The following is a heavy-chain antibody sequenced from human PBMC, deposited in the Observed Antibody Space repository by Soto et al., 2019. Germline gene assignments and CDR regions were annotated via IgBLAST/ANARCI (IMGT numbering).Heavy chain of an antibody. CDR2: INHSGST. J-gene: IGHJ5*02. CDR1: GGSFSGYY. CDR3: ARGPIHYDFWRGYPGWFDP. V-gene: IGHV4-34*01. Sequence: SETLSLTCAVYGGSFSGYYWSWIRQPPGKGLEWIGEINHSGSTNYNPSLKSRVTISVDTSKNQFSLKLSSVTAADTAVYYCARGPIHYDFWRGYPGWFDPCGQGPLVTVS. D-gene: IGHD3-3*01.